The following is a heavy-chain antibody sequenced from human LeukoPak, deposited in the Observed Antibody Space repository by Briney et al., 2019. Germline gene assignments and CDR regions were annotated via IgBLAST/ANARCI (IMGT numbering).Heavy chain of an antibody. D-gene: IGHD4-17*01. CDR2: ISGVGGST. J-gene: IGHJ4*02. CDR1: GFTFSSYA. CDR3: AKCTTGNAHYPIDY. Sequence: PGGSLRLSCAASGFTFSSYAMSWVRQAPGKGLEWVSAISGVGGSTYYADSVKGRFTISRDNSKNTLYLQMNSLRAEDTAVFYCAKCTTGNAHYPIDYWGQGALVTVSS. V-gene: IGHV3-23*01.